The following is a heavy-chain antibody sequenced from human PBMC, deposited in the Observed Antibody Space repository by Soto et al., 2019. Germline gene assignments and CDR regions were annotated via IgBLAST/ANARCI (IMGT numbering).Heavy chain of an antibody. CDR1: GYSFTGYF. D-gene: IGHD5-18*01. V-gene: IGHV1-2*02. Sequence: ASVKVSCKASGYSFTGYFTQWVRQAPGQGLEWMGWINLNSGGTNYAQKFQGRVTMTRDTSISTAYMELSRLRSDDTAVYYCARGGGTAMVYHGMDVWGQGTTVTVSS. CDR2: INLNSGGT. J-gene: IGHJ6*02. CDR3: ARGGGTAMVYHGMDV.